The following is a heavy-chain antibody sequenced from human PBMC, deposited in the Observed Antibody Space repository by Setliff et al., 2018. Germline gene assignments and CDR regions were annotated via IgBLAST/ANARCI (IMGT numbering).Heavy chain of an antibody. CDR2: MYPEDSDT. Sequence: GESLKISCKASGYDFNTYWIAWVRQRPGNGLEWMGIMYPEDSDTRYSPSFQGQVTISADKSISTAYLQLSSLKASDTAIYYCARRAVTAEYFQHWGHGTLVTVSS. CDR1: GYDFNTYW. D-gene: IGHD4-17*01. CDR3: ARRAVTAEYFQH. V-gene: IGHV5-51*01. J-gene: IGHJ1*01.